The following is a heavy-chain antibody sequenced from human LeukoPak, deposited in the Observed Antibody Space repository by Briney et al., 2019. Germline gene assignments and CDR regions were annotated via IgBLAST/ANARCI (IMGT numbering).Heavy chain of an antibody. CDR1: GFTFGDYA. CDR3: AREGRVVVTAFLDY. CDR2: IRSKAYGGTT. D-gene: IGHD2-21*02. J-gene: IGHJ4*02. V-gene: IGHV3-49*04. Sequence: GGSLRLSCTASGFTFGDYAMSWVRQAPGKGLEWVGFIRSKAYGGTTEYAASVKGRFTISRDDSKSIAYLQMNSLRAEDTAVYYCAREGRVVVTAFLDYWGQGSLVTVSS.